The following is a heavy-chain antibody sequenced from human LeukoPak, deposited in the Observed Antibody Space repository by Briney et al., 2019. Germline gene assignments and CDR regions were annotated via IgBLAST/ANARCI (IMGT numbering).Heavy chain of an antibody. V-gene: IGHV3-53*01. CDR1: GFSVSNTY. Sequence: PGGSLRLSCAASGFSVSNTYMSWVRQAPGKGLEWVSIIYSGGNTYYADSVKGRFTISRDNSKNTLYLQMNRLRPEDTAVYYCARGTVTAPDYWGQGTLFTVSS. J-gene: IGHJ4*02. CDR3: ARGTVTAPDY. D-gene: IGHD2-21*02. CDR2: IYSGGNT.